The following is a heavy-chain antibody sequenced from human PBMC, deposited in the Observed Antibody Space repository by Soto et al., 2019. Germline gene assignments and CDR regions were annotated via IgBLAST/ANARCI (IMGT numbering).Heavy chain of an antibody. Sequence: EVQVVESGGGLVQPGGSLRLSCAASGIIFSRYWTHWVRQAPGKGLVWVSRISPDGSRTSYADSVKGRFTISRDNAKNTLSLQVNSLRVDATAVYYCAVHGDYAAFDIWGQWTMVTVSS. CDR3: AVHGDYAAFDI. CDR2: ISPDGSRT. J-gene: IGHJ3*02. CDR1: GIIFSRYW. V-gene: IGHV3-74*01. D-gene: IGHD4-17*01.